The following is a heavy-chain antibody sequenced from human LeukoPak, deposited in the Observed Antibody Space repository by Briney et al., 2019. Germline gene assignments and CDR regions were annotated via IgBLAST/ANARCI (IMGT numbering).Heavy chain of an antibody. V-gene: IGHV4-39*01. Sequence: PSETLSLTCTVSGGSISSSSYYWGWIRQPPGKGLEWIGSIYYSGSTYYNPSLKSRVTISVDTSKNQFSLKLSSVTAADTAVYYCARGTGIYDSSGYYGSWFDPWGQGTLVTVSS. CDR2: IYYSGST. CDR1: GGSISSSSYY. J-gene: IGHJ5*02. D-gene: IGHD3-22*01. CDR3: ARGTGIYDSSGYYGSWFDP.